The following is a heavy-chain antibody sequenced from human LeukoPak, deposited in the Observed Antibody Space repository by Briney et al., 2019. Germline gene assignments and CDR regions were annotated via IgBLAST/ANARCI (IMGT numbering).Heavy chain of an antibody. CDR3: AKSGLAIVVENNWFDP. J-gene: IGHJ5*02. CDR2: ISGSGGST. CDR1: GGTFSSYA. V-gene: IGHV3-23*01. D-gene: IGHD3-22*01. Sequence: ASVKVSCKASGGTFSSYAMSWVRQAPGKGLEWVSAISGSGGSTYYADSVKGRFTISRDNSKNTPYLQMNSLRAEDTAVYYCAKSGLAIVVENNWFDPWGQGTLVTVSS.